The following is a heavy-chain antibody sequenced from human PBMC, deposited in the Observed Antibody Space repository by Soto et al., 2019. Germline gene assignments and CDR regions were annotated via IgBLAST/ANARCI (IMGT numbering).Heavy chain of an antibody. CDR2: IWYDGSNK. CDR1: GFTFSSYG. CDR3: ARDEGDYYDSFDAFDI. Sequence: QVQLVESGGGVVQPGRSLRLSCAASGFTFSSYGMHWVRQAPGKGLEWVAVIWYDGSNKYYADSVKGRFTISRDNSKNTLYLQMNSLRAEDTAVYYCARDEGDYYDSFDAFDIWGQGTMVTVSS. J-gene: IGHJ3*02. V-gene: IGHV3-33*01. D-gene: IGHD3-22*01.